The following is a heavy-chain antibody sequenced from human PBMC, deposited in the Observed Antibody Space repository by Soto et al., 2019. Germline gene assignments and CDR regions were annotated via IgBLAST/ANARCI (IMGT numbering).Heavy chain of an antibody. CDR3: ARAKFESTGWHQFDI. CDR2: VSHSGNT. D-gene: IGHD7-27*01. J-gene: IGHJ4*02. V-gene: IGHV4-34*01. CDR1: GGSFTGHL. Sequence: XTLYLTCTVSGGSFTGHLWSWVRQPPGKGLEWIGEVSHSGNTKYYPSLRRRVTLSVDSSKQQISLALTSATAADTAVYYCARAKFESTGWHQFDIWGQGTLVTVSS.